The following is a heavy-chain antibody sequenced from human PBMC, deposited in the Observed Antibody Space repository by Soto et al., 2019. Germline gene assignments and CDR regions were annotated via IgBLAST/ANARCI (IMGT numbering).Heavy chain of an antibody. Sequence: PGGSLRLSCAASGFTFSSYSMNWVRQAPGKGLEWVSSISSSSSYIYYADSVKGRFTISRDNAKNSLYLQMNSLRAEDTAVYYCARLLPLRFLEWLTSAIWGQGTMVTVSS. V-gene: IGHV3-21*01. CDR3: ARLLPLRFLEWLTSAI. CDR2: ISSSSSYI. J-gene: IGHJ3*02. D-gene: IGHD3-3*01. CDR1: GFTFSSYS.